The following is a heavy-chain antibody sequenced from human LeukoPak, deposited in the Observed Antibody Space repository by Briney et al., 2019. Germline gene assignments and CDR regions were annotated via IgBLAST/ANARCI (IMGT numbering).Heavy chain of an antibody. CDR3: GIPGAGSYGPYVY. J-gene: IGHJ4*02. CDR1: GGSFSGYY. CDR2: INHSQST. D-gene: IGHD3-16*01. Sequence: SETLSLTCAVYGGSFSGYYWSWIRQPPGKGLEWIGEINHSQSTNYNPSLKSRVTIIVSTTKNHFFLKQSTVPSADTAVFYCGIPGAGSYGPYVYWGQGRLVAVSS. V-gene: IGHV4-34*01.